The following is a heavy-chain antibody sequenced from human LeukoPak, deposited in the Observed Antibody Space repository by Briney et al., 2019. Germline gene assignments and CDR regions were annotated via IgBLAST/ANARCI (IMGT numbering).Heavy chain of an antibody. CDR3: AGGEGSAYPFDY. Sequence: GSLRLSCAASGFSLSAYCMTWVRQAPGKGLEWIGEINHSGSTNYNPSLKSRVTISVAASKNQFSLKMRSLAAADTAVYFCAGGEGSAYPFDYWGQETLVTVSS. CDR1: GFSLSAYC. D-gene: IGHD3-22*01. V-gene: IGHV4-34*01. J-gene: IGHJ4*02. CDR2: INHSGST.